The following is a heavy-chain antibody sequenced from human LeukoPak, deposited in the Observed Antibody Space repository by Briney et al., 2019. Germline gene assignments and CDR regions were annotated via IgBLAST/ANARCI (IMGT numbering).Heavy chain of an antibody. Sequence: SETLSLTCTVSGGSISSSSYYWGWIRQPPGKGLEWIGSIYYSGSTYYNPSLKSRVTISVDTPKNQFSLRLTSVTAADTAVYYCASPGQKAAFDLWGQGTMVTVSS. J-gene: IGHJ3*01. CDR2: IYYSGST. CDR1: GGSISSSSYY. CDR3: ASPGQKAAFDL. V-gene: IGHV4-39*07.